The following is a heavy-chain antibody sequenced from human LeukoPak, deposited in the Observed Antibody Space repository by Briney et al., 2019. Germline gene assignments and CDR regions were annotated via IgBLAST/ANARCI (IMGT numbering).Heavy chain of an antibody. CDR1: GITVSSNF. CDR2: IYTDGST. J-gene: IGHJ6*02. V-gene: IGHV3-53*01. Sequence: GGSLRLSCAASGITVSSNFMSWVRQAPGKGLEWVSVIYTDGSTYYGESVKGRFTLSRDESKNTLYLQMNSLRAEDTAVYYCARDIYLPKGNTWFCGMDVWGQGTTVIVSS. CDR3: ARDIYLPKGNTWFCGMDV. D-gene: IGHD6-13*01.